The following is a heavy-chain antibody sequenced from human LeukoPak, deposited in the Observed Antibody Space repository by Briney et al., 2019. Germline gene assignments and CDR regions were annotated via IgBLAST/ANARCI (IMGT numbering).Heavy chain of an antibody. V-gene: IGHV4-34*01. J-gene: IGHJ6*02. CDR2: INHSGST. CDR3: ARGRGRDYYDSSGYYQRPYYYYYGMDV. Sequence: PSETLSLTCAVYGGSFSGYYWSWIRQPPGKGLEWIGEINHSGSTNYNPSLKSRVTISVDTSKSQFSLKLSSVTAADTAVYYCARGRGRDYYDSSGYYQRPYYYYYGMDVWGQGTTVTVSS. D-gene: IGHD3-22*01. CDR1: GGSFSGYY.